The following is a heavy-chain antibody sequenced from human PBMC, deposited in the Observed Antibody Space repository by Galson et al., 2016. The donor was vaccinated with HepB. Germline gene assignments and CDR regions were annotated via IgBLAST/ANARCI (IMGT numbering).Heavy chain of an antibody. V-gene: IGHV3-23*01. CDR3: ARGWGLSRQENYYGMDV. J-gene: IGHJ6*02. D-gene: IGHD3-16*01. CDR2: ISGSAYTT. CDR1: GFSFSSYA. Sequence: SLRLSCAASGFSFSSYAMNWVRQAPGKGLEWVSGISGSAYTTYYADSVKGRFTISRDNSKDTLFMVMNSLRAEDTAVYYCARGWGLSRQENYYGMDVWGQGTTVTVSS.